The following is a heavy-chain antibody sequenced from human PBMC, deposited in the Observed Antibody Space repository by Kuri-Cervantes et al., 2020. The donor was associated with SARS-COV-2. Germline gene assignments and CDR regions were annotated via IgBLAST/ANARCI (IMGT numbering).Heavy chain of an antibody. J-gene: IGHJ4*02. CDR3: TTDQVAGSYCSSTSCYEDY. Sequence: GRSLRLSGEASGFPLSTARMSWVRQAPGKGLEWVGRIKSKTDGGTTDYAATVKGRFTISRDDSKNTLYLQMNSLKTENTAVYYCTTDQVAGSYCSSTSCYEDYWGQGTLVTVSS. D-gene: IGHD2-2*01. V-gene: IGHV3-15*01. CDR2: IKSKTDGGTT. CDR1: GFPLSTAR.